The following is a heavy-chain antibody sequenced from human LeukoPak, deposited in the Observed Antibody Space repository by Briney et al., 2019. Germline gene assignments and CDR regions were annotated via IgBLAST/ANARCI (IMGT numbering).Heavy chain of an antibody. J-gene: IGHJ4*02. V-gene: IGHV3-21*04. D-gene: IGHD3-22*01. Sequence: PGGSLRLSCAASGFIFSTYRMNWVRQAPGKGLEWVSSISSSSSYIYYADSLKGRFSISRDDAKNSLYLQMNSLRAEDTAVYYCAKVLTDSSGAWYFDYWGQGTLVTVSS. CDR3: AKVLTDSSGAWYFDY. CDR2: ISSSSSYI. CDR1: GFIFSTYR.